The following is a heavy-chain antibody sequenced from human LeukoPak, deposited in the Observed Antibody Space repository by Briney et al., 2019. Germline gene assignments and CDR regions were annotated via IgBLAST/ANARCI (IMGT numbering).Heavy chain of an antibody. CDR3: AGQVGYFDY. CDR2: ISTSGST. CDR1: GGSVSSGSYF. V-gene: IGHV4-61*02. Sequence: SQTLSLTCTVSGGSVSSGSYFWSWIRQPAGKGLEWIGRISTSGSTNYNLSLKSRVTISRDTSKNQFSLKLSTVTAADTAVYYCAGQVGYFDYWGQGTLVTVSS. J-gene: IGHJ4*02. D-gene: IGHD1-26*01.